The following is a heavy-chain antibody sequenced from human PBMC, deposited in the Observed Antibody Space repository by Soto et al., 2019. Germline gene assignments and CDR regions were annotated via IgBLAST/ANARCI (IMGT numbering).Heavy chain of an antibody. V-gene: IGHV3-21*04. Sequence: GGSLRLSCAASGFTFSSYSMNWVRQAPGKGLEWVSSISSSSSYIYYADSVKGRFTISRDNAKNSLYLQMNSLRAEDTAVYYCAREVCSGGSCYYRLYYFDYWGQGTLVTVSS. D-gene: IGHD2-15*01. J-gene: IGHJ4*02. CDR1: GFTFSSYS. CDR2: ISSSSSYI. CDR3: AREVCSGGSCYYRLYYFDY.